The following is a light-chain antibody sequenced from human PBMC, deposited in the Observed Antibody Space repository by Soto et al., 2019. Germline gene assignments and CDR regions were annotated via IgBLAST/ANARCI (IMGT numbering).Light chain of an antibody. Sequence: EIMMTQSPATLSVSPGERPTLSCRASQSVSSNLAWYQQNPGQAPRLLIYGASTRATGIPARFSGSGSGTEFTLTISSLQSEDFAVYYCQQYNNWPRTFGQGTKVDI. J-gene: IGKJ1*01. CDR3: QQYNNWPRT. V-gene: IGKV3-15*01. CDR2: GAS. CDR1: QSVSSN.